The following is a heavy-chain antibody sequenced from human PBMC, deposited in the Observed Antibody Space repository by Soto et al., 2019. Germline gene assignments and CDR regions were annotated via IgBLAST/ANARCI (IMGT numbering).Heavy chain of an antibody. J-gene: IGHJ3*02. V-gene: IGHV3-23*01. CDR3: AKATATGGGAFEI. Sequence: GSLSLSCAASGFICTSYDMSWVRQAPGKGLEWVSTILVGGSTHYEDSVKGRFTISRDGSKNTVYLQMNSLTAGDTAVYYCAKATATGGGAFEICGQGTMVTVSS. CDR2: ILVGGST. CDR1: GFICTSYD. D-gene: IGHD2-8*02.